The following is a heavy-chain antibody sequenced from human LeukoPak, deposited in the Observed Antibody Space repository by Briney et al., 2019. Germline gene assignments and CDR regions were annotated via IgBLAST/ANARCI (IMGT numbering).Heavy chain of an antibody. CDR2: ISGSGGST. CDR3: ASGSSGWFYYYYGMDV. V-gene: IGHV3-23*01. J-gene: IGHJ6*02. Sequence: GGSLRLSCAASGLTFSNYAMSWVRQAPGKGLEWVSAISGSGGSTYYADSVKGRFTISRDNSKNTLYLQMNSLRAEDTAVYYCASGSSGWFYYYYGMDVWGQGTTVTVSS. D-gene: IGHD6-19*01. CDR1: GLTFSNYA.